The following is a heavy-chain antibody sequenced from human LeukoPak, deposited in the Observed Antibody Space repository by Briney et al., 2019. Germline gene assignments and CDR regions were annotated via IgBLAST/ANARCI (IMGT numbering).Heavy chain of an antibody. CDR2: ISSSSSTI. CDR3: ARVPYYDFWSGYYTDYYYGMDV. D-gene: IGHD3-3*01. J-gene: IGHJ6*02. V-gene: IGHV3-48*02. CDR1: GFTFSSYS. Sequence: GGSLRLSCAASGFTFSSYSMNWVRQAPGKGLEWVSYISSSSSTIYYADSVKGRSTISRDNAKNSLYLQMNSLRDEDTAVYYCARVPYYDFWSGYYTDYYYGMDVWGQGTTVTVSS.